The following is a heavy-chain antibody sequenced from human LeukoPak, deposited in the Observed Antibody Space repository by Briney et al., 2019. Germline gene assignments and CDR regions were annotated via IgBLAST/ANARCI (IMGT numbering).Heavy chain of an antibody. CDR2: IYTSGST. CDR1: GGSISSGSYY. Sequence: SETLSLTCTVSGGSISSGSYYWSWIRQPAGKGLEWIERIYTSGSTNYNPSLKSRVTISVDTSKNQFSLKLSSVTAADTAVYYCARGSYYDFWSGLTYWGQGTLVTVSS. CDR3: ARGSYYDFWSGLTY. D-gene: IGHD3-3*01. V-gene: IGHV4-61*02. J-gene: IGHJ4*02.